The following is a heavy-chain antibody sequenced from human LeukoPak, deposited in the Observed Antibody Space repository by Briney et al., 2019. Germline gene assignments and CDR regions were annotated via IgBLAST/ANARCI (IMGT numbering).Heavy chain of an antibody. J-gene: IGHJ3*02. V-gene: IGHV1-18*01. D-gene: IGHD6-13*01. CDR2: ISAYNCDT. Sequence: GPVKVSCKASRYTFTSYGISGVRQAPGQELEWMGWISAYNCDTNYAQKLQGRDTLTTDTHTRTAYMELRSLSSYDTAVYYWGRGTWVIVELIIAAARGTHAFDMWGEGRMVTVSS. CDR3: GRGTWVIVELIIAAARGTHAFDM. CDR1: RYTFTSYG.